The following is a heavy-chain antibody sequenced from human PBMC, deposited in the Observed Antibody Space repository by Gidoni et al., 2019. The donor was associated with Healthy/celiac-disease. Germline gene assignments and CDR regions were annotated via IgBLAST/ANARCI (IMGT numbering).Heavy chain of an antibody. D-gene: IGHD2-15*01. J-gene: IGHJ4*02. CDR3: AREGGRLGYCSGGSCSHFDY. CDR1: GGSFSSYA. V-gene: IGHV1-69*09. CDR2: IIPILVIA. Sequence: QVQLVQSGAEVKKPGSSVKVSCKASGGSFSSYAISWVRQAPGQGLEWMGRIIPILVIANYAQKFQGSVTIPADKSTITAYMELSSLRSEDTAIYYCAREGGRLGYCSGGSCSHFDYWGQGTLVTVSS.